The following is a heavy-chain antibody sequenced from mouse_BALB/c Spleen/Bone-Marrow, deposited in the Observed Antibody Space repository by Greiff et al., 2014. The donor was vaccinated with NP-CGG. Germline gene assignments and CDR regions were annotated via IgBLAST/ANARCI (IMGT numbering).Heavy chain of an antibody. J-gene: IGHJ4*01. D-gene: IGHD1-2*01. CDR1: GFSLTNYG. Sequence: QFQESGPGLVAPSQSLSITCTVSGFSLTNYGVHWVRQPPGKGLEWLGVIWADGSTNYNSALMSRLSISKDNSKSQVFFKMNSLQTDDTAMYYCARITTATGAMDYWGQGTSVTVSS. CDR2: IWADGST. CDR3: ARITTATGAMDY. V-gene: IGHV2-9*02.